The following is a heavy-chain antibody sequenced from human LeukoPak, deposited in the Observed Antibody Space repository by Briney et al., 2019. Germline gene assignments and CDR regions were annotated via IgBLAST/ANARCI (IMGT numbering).Heavy chain of an antibody. CDR3: TKEKMPFGSSVIKGVGGVFDI. V-gene: IGHV3-23*01. D-gene: IGHD2-21*01. CDR1: GFTFSSFA. Sequence: GGSLRLSCAASGFTFSSFAMSWVRQAAGKGLEWVSTISSSSVITYYADSVRGRFTISRDNSKNTLYLQMNSLRAEDTAVYYCTKEKMPFGSSVIKGVGGVFDIWGQGTRVTVSS. J-gene: IGHJ3*02. CDR2: ISSSSVIT.